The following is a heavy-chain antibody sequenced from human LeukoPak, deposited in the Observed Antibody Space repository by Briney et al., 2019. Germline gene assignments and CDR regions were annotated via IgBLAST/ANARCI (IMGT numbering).Heavy chain of an antibody. CDR1: GYTFTGSY. CDR3: AKDRNLAAAGPGVDYRY. V-gene: IGHV1-2*06. Sequence: GASVKLSCKSSGYTFTGSYMHWVRQAPGQGLEWRGRINPNSGGTNYAQKFQGRVTMTRDTSISTAYMELSRLRSDDTAVYYCAKDRNLAAAGPGVDYRYWGQGTLVTVSS. CDR2: INPNSGGT. D-gene: IGHD6-13*01. J-gene: IGHJ4*02.